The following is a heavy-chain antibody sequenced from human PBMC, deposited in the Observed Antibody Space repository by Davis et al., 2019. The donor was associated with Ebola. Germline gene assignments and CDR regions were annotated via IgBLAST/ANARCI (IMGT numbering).Heavy chain of an antibody. CDR1: GISLKSCA. CDR2: IGSDGGT. J-gene: IGHJ6*02. Sequence: GESLKISCVVSGISLKSCAMSWVRQAPGKGLEWVSGIGSDGGTHYAGSVRGRFTISRDDSKNTLFLQMNSLRGKDTAIYYCAKDLFWWSASDVWGQGTTVAVS. CDR3: AKDLFWWSASDV. V-gene: IGHV3-23*01. D-gene: IGHD2-8*02.